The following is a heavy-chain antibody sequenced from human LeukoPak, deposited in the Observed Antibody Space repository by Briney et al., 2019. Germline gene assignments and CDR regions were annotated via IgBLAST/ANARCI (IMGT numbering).Heavy chain of an antibody. CDR1: GFTFSSYE. J-gene: IGHJ4*02. Sequence: GGSLRLSCAASGFTFSSYEMNWVRQAPGKGLEWVSYISSSGSTIYYADSVKGRFTISRDNAKNSLYLQMNSLRAEDTAVYYCARDRVFIAAAGFSDYWGQGTLVTVSS. D-gene: IGHD6-13*01. CDR3: ARDRVFIAAAGFSDY. CDR2: ISSSGSTI. V-gene: IGHV3-48*03.